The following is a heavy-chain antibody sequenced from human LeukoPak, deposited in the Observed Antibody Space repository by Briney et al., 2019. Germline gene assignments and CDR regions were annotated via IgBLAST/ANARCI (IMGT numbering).Heavy chain of an antibody. Sequence: SVKVSCKASGGTFSSYAISWVRQAPGQGLEWMGGIIPIFGIANYAQKFQGRVTITADKSTSTAYMELSSLRSEDTAVYYCASSVVEGRYPRYYYYMDVWGKGTTVTVSS. CDR2: IIPIFGIA. CDR3: ASSVVEGRYPRYYYYMDV. D-gene: IGHD3-16*02. V-gene: IGHV1-69*10. CDR1: GGTFSSYA. J-gene: IGHJ6*03.